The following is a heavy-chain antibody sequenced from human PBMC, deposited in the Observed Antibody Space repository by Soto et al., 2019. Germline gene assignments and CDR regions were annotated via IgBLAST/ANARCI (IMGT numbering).Heavy chain of an antibody. CDR1: GGSFDSVDYY. D-gene: IGHD6-6*01. J-gene: IGHJ6*02. CDR3: AWSSSTSHSSGLEV. CDR2: VYYTGST. V-gene: IGHV4-30-4*01. Sequence: QVQLQESGPGLVQPSQTLSLTCSVSGGSFDSVDYYWHWIRQPPGKFLEYIGYVYYTGSTYYNPALKRRFTISPDTSENQFSLKLTSVTAADTPVYFCAWSSSTSHSSGLEVWGQGTTVTVSS.